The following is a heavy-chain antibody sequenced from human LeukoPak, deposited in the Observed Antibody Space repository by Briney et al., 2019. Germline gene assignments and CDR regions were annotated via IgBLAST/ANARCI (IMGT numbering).Heavy chain of an antibody. D-gene: IGHD2-21*02. CDR1: GGTFSSYA. Sequence: SVKVSCKASGGTFSSYAISWVRQAPGQGLEWMGGIIPIFGTANYAQKFQGRVTITADESTSTAYMELSSLRSEDTAVYYCARDLAYCGGDCYSDYWGQGTLVTVPS. CDR2: IIPIFGTA. CDR3: ARDLAYCGGDCYSDY. V-gene: IGHV1-69*13. J-gene: IGHJ4*02.